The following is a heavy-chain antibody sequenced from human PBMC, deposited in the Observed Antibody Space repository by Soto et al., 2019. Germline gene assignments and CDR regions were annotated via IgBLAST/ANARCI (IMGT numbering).Heavy chain of an antibody. J-gene: IGHJ4*02. D-gene: IGHD3-10*01. CDR1: GYTCTSYG. CDR3: ARDKGDGSGSYYGY. Sequence: QVQLVQSGAGVNKAGASVKVSCKASGYTCTSYGISGVRQATGHGLEWMGGISAYNGNTNYAQKLQGRVTMTTDTSTSTAYMELRSLRSDDTAVYYCARDKGDGSGSYYGYWGQGTLVTVSS. CDR2: ISAYNGNT. V-gene: IGHV1-18*01.